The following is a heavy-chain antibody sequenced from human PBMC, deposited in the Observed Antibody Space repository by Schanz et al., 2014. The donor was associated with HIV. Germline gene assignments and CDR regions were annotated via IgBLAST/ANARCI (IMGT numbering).Heavy chain of an antibody. V-gene: IGHV1-18*01. J-gene: IGHJ4*02. Sequence: QVQLVQSGAEVKKPGASVTVSCKASGYTFTSYGITWVRQAPGQGLEWMGWISTYNGNTIYAQKFQGRVTMTTDTSTSTAYMELRSLRSDDTAVYYCARVNKDIGGYYFDYWGQGTLVTVSS. CDR3: ARVNKDIGGYYFDY. CDR1: GYTFTSYG. D-gene: IGHD2-15*01. CDR2: ISTYNGNT.